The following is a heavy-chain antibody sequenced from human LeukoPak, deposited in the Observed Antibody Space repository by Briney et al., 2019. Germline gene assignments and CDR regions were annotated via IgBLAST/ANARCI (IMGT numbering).Heavy chain of an antibody. Sequence: GGSLRLSCATSQFSFNKFGMTWVRQAPGKGLEWVSSISGNGVSTQYADSVQGRFAISRDNSKNTLYLQMNSLRAEDTAVYYCAKDPNGDYIGTFDIWGQGTMVTVSS. CDR2: ISGNGVST. CDR3: AKDPNGDYIGTFDI. J-gene: IGHJ3*02. V-gene: IGHV3-23*01. D-gene: IGHD4-17*01. CDR1: QFSFNKFG.